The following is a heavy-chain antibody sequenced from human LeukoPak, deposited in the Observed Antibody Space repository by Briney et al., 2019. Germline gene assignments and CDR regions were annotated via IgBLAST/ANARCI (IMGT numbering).Heavy chain of an antibody. CDR1: GYTFTSYD. J-gene: IGHJ4*02. CDR2: MNPNSGNT. CDR3: ARECGGDCYRAFDY. D-gene: IGHD2-21*01. Sequence: RASVKVSCKASGYTFTSYDINWVRQATGQGLEWMGWMNPNSGNTGYAQKFQGRVTITRNTSISTAYMELSSLRSEDTAVYYCARECGGDCYRAFDYWGQGTLVTVSS. V-gene: IGHV1-8*03.